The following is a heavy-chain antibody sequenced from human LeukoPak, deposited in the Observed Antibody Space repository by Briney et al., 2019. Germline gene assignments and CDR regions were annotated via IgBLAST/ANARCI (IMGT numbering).Heavy chain of an antibody. CDR1: RAYITSYY. CDR2: VYYSGRT. J-gene: IGHJ4*02. CDR3: ATSVGPRRFDY. V-gene: IGHV4-59*01. D-gene: IGHD1-26*01. Sequence: PSETLSLTCTVSRAYITSYYWNWIRLAPGKGLEWIGYVYYSGRTNYNPSLKSRVTISVDSSKKQFFLKLSSVTAADTAVYYCATSVGPRRFDYWGQGTLVTVSS.